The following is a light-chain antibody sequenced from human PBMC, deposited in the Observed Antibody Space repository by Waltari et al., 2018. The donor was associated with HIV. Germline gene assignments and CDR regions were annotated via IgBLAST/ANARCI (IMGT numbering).Light chain of an antibody. CDR2: SNN. CDR1: SSNRGRKP. V-gene: IGLV1-44*01. J-gene: IGLJ2*01. Sequence: PVLTQPPSASGTPGQRLTVSLSVISSNRGRKPVTWAQQFQGTAPKPLLYSNNRRPSGVPDRFSGAKSGTSASLAISGLQSEDEADYYCAAWDDSLNGPDVVFGGGTKLTVL. CDR3: AAWDDSLNGPDVV.